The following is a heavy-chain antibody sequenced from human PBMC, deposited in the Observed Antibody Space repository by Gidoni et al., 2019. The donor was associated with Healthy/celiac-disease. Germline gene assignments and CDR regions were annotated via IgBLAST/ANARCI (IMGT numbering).Heavy chain of an antibody. D-gene: IGHD4-17*01. V-gene: IGHV3-30*03. CDR2: ISYDGSNK. J-gene: IGHJ4*02. Sequence: QVQLVESGGGVVQPGRSLRLSCAASGFTFSSYGMHWVRQAPGKGLEWVAVISYDGSNKYYADSVKGRFTISRDNSKNTLYLQMNSLRAEDTAVYYCARDPRNNGDYVFYWGQGTLVTVSS. CDR1: GFTFSSYG. CDR3: ARDPRNNGDYVFY.